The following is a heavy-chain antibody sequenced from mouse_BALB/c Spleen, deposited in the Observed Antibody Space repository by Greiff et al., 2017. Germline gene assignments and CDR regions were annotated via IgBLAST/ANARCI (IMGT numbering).Heavy chain of an antibody. J-gene: IGHJ1*01. Sequence: QVQLQQSGPGLVAPSQSLSITCTVSGFSLTSYDISWIRQPPGKGLEWLGVIWTGGGTNYNSAFMSRLSISKDNSKSQVFLKMNSLQTDDTAIYYCVRGPYYGSSYWYFDVWGAGTTVTVSS. V-gene: IGHV2-9-2*01. CDR3: VRGPYYGSSYWYFDV. D-gene: IGHD1-1*01. CDR2: IWTGGGT. CDR1: GFSLTSYD.